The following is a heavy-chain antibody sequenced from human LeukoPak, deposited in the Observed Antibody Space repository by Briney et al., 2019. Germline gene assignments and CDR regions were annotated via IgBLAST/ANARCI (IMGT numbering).Heavy chain of an antibody. CDR1: GFTFSSYA. CDR3: ARANRPKGSYYFDY. D-gene: IGHD3-16*02. J-gene: IGHJ4*02. Sequence: GRSLRLSCAASGFTFSSYARHWVRKAPGKGLEWVAVISYDGSNKYYADSVKGRSTISRENSKNTLYLQMNSLRAEDTAVYYCARANRPKGSYYFDYWGQGTLVTVSS. V-gene: IGHV3-30-3*01. CDR2: ISYDGSNK.